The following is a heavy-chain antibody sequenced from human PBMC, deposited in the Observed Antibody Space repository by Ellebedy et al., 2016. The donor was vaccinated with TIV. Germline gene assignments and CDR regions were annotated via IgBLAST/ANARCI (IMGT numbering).Heavy chain of an antibody. J-gene: IGHJ4*02. CDR3: AREPAAGTTPFDH. D-gene: IGHD6-13*01. CDR2: IYYGGNT. V-gene: IGHV4-61*01. Sequence: SETLSLTCTVSGGSVSVDHYYWSWVRQPPGKGLEWIGYIYYGGNTNYNPSLKSRVAISIDTSKNQFYLKLTSVTAADTAVYYCAREPAAGTTPFDHWGQGTLVTVSS. CDR1: GGSVSVDHYY.